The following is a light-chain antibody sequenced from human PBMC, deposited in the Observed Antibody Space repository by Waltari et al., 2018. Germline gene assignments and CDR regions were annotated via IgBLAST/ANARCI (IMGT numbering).Light chain of an antibody. Sequence: IVLTQSPATLSLSPGARATLSCRASQNIINFLAWYQQKPGQAPRLLIFDASKRATGIPARFSGSGSGTDFTLTISSLEPEDFAVYYCHQRRNWPGTFGQGTKVEIK. CDR3: HQRRNWPGT. CDR2: DAS. V-gene: IGKV3-11*01. CDR1: QNIINF. J-gene: IGKJ1*01.